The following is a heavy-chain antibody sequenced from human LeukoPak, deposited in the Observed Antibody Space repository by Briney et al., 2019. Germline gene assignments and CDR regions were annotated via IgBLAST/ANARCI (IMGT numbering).Heavy chain of an antibody. CDR1: GYTFTSYD. CDR2: MNPNRGNT. CDR3: ARDSKEGFDP. V-gene: IGHV1-8*01. J-gene: IGHJ5*02. Sequence: GASVKVPCKASGYTFTSYDINWVRQATGQGLEWMGWMNPNRGNTGYAQKFQGRVTMTRNTSISTAYMELSSLRSEDTAVYYCARDSKEGFDPWGQGTLVTVSS.